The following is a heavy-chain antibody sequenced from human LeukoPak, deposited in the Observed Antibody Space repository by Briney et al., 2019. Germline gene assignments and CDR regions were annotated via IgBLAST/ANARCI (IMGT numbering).Heavy chain of an antibody. CDR2: IYYSGST. CDR1: GGSISSNNYY. Sequence: SETLSLTCTVSGGSISSNNYYWGWIRQPPGKGLEWTGSIYYSGSTYYNPSLKSRVTISVDTSKDQFSLKLSSVTAADTAVYYCASFLWVISFDYWGQGTLVTVSS. J-gene: IGHJ4*02. D-gene: IGHD2-21*01. CDR3: ASFLWVISFDY. V-gene: IGHV4-39*01.